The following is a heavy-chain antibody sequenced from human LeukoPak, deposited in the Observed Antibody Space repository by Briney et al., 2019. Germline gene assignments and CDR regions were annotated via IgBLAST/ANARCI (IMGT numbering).Heavy chain of an antibody. CDR1: GYTFTSSW. CDR3: ARIVDTSGYSDFDY. Sequence: GESLKISCKGSGYTFTSSWIGWVRQMPGKGLGWMGIIYPGDSDTIYSPSFQGQVTISADKSISTAYLQWSSLKASDTAMYYCARIVDTSGYSDFDYWGQGTLVTVSS. D-gene: IGHD3-22*01. CDR2: IYPGDSDT. V-gene: IGHV5-51*01. J-gene: IGHJ4*02.